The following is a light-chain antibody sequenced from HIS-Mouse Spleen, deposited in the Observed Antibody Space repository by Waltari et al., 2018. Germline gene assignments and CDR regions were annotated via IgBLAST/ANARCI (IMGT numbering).Light chain of an antibody. V-gene: IGLV2-8*01. CDR2: EVS. CDR3: SSNAGSNNYV. CDR1: SSDVGGYNY. Sequence: QSALTQPPSASGSPGQSVTISCTGTSSDVGGYNYVSWYQQHPGKAPKLMIYEVSKRPSGGPGRFAGSKSGKQGPLTGAGVQAGDEADYYCSSNAGSNNYVFGTGTKVTVL. J-gene: IGLJ1*01.